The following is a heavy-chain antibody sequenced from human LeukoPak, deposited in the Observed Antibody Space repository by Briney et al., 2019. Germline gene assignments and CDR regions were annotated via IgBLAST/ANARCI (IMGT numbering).Heavy chain of an antibody. V-gene: IGHV3-23*01. CDR1: GFTFASYG. J-gene: IGHJ1*01. CDR2: ITTNGGRT. Sequence: GGSLRLSCAASGFTFASYGMSWVRQAPGKGLEWVSFITTNGGRTSYADSVEGRFTISRDNPRNTLYMQMDSLRDEDTAVYYCAIMHGYYDGTGYWVQWGQGTLVTVSS. D-gene: IGHD3-22*01. CDR3: AIMHGYYDGTGYWVQ.